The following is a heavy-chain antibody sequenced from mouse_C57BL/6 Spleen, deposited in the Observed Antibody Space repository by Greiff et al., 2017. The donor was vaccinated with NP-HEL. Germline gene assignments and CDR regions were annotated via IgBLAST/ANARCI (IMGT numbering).Heavy chain of an antibody. Sequence: QVQLQQPGAELVRPGSSVKLSCKASGYTFTSYWMHWVKQRPIQGLEWIGNIDPSDSETHYNQKFKDKATLTVDKSSSTAYMQLSSLTSEDSAVYYCARSRSPYSNYFDYWGQGTTLTVSS. CDR3: ARSRSPYSNYFDY. CDR2: IDPSDSET. J-gene: IGHJ2*01. CDR1: GYTFTSYW. D-gene: IGHD2-5*01. V-gene: IGHV1-52*01.